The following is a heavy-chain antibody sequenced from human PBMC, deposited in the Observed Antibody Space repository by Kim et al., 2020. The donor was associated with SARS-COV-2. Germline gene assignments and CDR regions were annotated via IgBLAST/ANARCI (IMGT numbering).Heavy chain of an antibody. D-gene: IGHD6-6*01. V-gene: IGHV1-2*02. CDR1: GYTFTGYY. Sequence: ASVKVSCKASGYTFTGYYMHWVRQAPGQGLEWMGWINPNSGGTNYAQKFQGRVTMTRDTSISTAYMELSRLRSDDTAVYYCARGGRGYSSIAARRAFFYFDYWGQGTLVTVSS. J-gene: IGHJ4*02. CDR2: INPNSGGT. CDR3: ARGGRGYSSIAARRAFFYFDY.